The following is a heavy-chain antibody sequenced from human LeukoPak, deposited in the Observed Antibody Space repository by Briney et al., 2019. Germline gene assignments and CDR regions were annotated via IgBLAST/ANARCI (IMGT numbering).Heavy chain of an antibody. CDR2: INPNSGGT. Sequence: APVKVSCKPSGYTFTAYYMHWVRQAPGQGLEWMGWINPNSGGTNYAQKFQGRVTMTRDTSISTAYMELSWLTSDDTAVYYCASRPIAAENWFDPWGQGTLVTVSS. J-gene: IGHJ5*02. CDR3: ASRPIAAENWFDP. V-gene: IGHV1-2*02. CDR1: GYTFTAYY. D-gene: IGHD6-13*01.